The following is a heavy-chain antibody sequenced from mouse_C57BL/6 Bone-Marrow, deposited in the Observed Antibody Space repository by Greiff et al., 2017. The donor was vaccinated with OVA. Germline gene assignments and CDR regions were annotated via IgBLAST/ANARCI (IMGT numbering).Heavy chain of an antibody. J-gene: IGHJ2*01. CDR1: GYTFTSYG. CDR2: IYPRSGNT. Sequence: VQLQQSGAELARPGASVKLSCKASGYTFTSYGISWVKQRTGQGLEWIGEIYPRSGNTYYNEKFKGKATLTADKSSSTAYMELRSLTSEDSAVYFCARDLGHYYGSSYFDYWGQGTTLIVSS. CDR3: ARDLGHYYGSSYFDY. V-gene: IGHV1-81*01. D-gene: IGHD1-1*01.